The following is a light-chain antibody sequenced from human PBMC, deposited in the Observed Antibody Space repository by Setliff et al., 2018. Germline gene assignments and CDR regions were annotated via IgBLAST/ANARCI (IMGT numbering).Light chain of an antibody. Sequence: SVLTQPAAVSGSPGQSIAISCTGTTSDVGRYNYVSWYQHHPGKPPKLMIFEVTKRPSGVSDRFSGSKSGNTASLTISGLQPEDEADYYCATWDFSLRGVVFGGGTKVTVL. J-gene: IGLJ2*01. CDR1: TSDVGRYNY. V-gene: IGLV2-14*01. CDR3: ATWDFSLRGVV. CDR2: EVT.